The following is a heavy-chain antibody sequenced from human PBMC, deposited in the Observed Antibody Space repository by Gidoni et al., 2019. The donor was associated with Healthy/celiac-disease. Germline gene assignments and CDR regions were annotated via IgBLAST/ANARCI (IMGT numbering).Heavy chain of an antibody. Sequence: EVQLVESGGGLVTPGGSLRLSCAASGFTFSNAWMSWVRQAPVKGLEWVGRIKSKTDGGTTDYAATVKGRFTISRDDSKNTLYLQMNSLKTEDTAVYYCTVADIVVVQPDYWGQGTLVTVSS. J-gene: IGHJ4*02. D-gene: IGHD2-15*01. V-gene: IGHV3-15*01. CDR2: IKSKTDGGTT. CDR3: TVADIVVVQPDY. CDR1: GFTFSNAW.